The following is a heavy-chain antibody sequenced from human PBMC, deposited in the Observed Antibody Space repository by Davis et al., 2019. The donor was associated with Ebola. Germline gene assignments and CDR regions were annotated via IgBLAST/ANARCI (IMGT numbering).Heavy chain of an antibody. V-gene: IGHV4-59*01. CDR3: ARDWGTETWGFDP. J-gene: IGHJ5*02. CDR1: GGSISRYY. D-gene: IGHD2-8*02. Sequence: PSETLSLTCTVSGGSISRYYWRWIRQPPGKGLEWIGYIYYSGSTNYNPSLKSRVTISIDTSKNQFSLKLSSVTAADTAVYYCARDWGTETWGFDPWGQGTLVTVSS. CDR2: IYYSGST.